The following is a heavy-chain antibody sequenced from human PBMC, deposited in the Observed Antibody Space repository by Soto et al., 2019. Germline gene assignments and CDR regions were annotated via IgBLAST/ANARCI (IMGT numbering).Heavy chain of an antibody. D-gene: IGHD1-1*01. Sequence: GGSLRLSCAASGFTFSSYSMNWVRQAPGKGLEWVSYISSSSSTIYYADSVKGRFSISRDDSKDTLYLQMNSLKTEDTAMYYCGVPEDMARTAPGYWGQGTLVTVSS. CDR1: GFTFSSYS. CDR2: ISSSSSTI. J-gene: IGHJ4*02. V-gene: IGHV3-48*01. CDR3: GVPEDMARTAPGY.